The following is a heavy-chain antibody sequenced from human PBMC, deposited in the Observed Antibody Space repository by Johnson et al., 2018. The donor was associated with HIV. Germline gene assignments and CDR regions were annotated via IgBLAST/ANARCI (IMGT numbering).Heavy chain of an antibody. CDR1: GFIFSSYG. CDR2: IWYDGSNK. V-gene: IGHV3-33*06. D-gene: IGHD3-9*01. CDR3: AKDLRVFDWFNAYDDFDI. Sequence: QVHLVESGGGVVQPGRSLRLSCAASGFIFSSYGMHWVRQAPGKGLEWVAVIWYDGSNKYYADSVKGRFTISRDNSKNTLYLQMNSLRADDTAVYYCAKDLRVFDWFNAYDDFDIWGQGTMVTVSS. J-gene: IGHJ3*02.